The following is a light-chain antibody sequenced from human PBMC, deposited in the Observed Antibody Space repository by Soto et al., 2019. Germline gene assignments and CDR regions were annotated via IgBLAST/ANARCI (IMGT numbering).Light chain of an antibody. CDR1: SSDVGGYNY. Sequence: QSALTQPASVCGSPGQSITISCTGTSSDVGGYNYVSWYQQHPGKAPKLMIYDVSNRPSGVSNRFSGSKSGNTASLTISGLQAEDEADYYCSSYTSSSTLGFGGGTKVTVL. V-gene: IGLV2-14*01. J-gene: IGLJ3*02. CDR2: DVS. CDR3: SSYTSSSTLG.